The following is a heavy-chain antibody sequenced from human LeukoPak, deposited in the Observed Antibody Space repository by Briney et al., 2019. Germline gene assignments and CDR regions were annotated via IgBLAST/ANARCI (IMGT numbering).Heavy chain of an antibody. Sequence: GGSLRLSCAASGFTFSSYAMHWVRQAPGKGLEWVAVISYDGSNKYYADSVKGRFTISRDNSKNTLYLQMNSLRAEDTAVYYCAREMGAVAGHDAFDIWGQGTMVTVSS. J-gene: IGHJ3*02. D-gene: IGHD6-19*01. CDR1: GFTFSSYA. V-gene: IGHV3-30-3*01. CDR2: ISYDGSNK. CDR3: AREMGAVAGHDAFDI.